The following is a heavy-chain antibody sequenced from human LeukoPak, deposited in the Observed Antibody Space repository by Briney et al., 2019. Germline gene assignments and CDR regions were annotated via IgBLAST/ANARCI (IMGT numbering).Heavy chain of an antibody. CDR1: GFTFSSYE. CDR2: ISGSGGST. J-gene: IGHJ4*02. D-gene: IGHD3-3*01. V-gene: IGHV3-23*01. Sequence: GGSLRLSCAASGFTFSSYEMNWVRQAPGKGLEWVSAISGSGGSTYYADSVKGRFTISRDNSKNTLYLQMNSLRAEDTAVYYCAKRVDDFWSGYSYFDYWGQGTLVTVSS. CDR3: AKRVDDFWSGYSYFDY.